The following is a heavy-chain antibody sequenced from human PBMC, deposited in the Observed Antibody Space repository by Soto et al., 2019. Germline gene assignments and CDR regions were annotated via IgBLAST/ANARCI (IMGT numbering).Heavy chain of an antibody. V-gene: IGHV3-30*03. D-gene: IGHD1-26*01. J-gene: IGHJ4*02. CDR3: VRGASLNFDY. Sequence: GGSLRLSCAVSGLSFGNYAMHWVRQAPGKGLEWMAAISYDATQKQYADSVKGRFTISRDNSKNTLYLQMNSLRAEDTAFYYCVRGASLNFDYWGQGTLVTVSS. CDR2: ISYDATQK. CDR1: GLSFGNYA.